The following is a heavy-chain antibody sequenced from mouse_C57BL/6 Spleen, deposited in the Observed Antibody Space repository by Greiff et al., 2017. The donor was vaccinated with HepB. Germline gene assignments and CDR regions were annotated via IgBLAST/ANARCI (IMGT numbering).Heavy chain of an antibody. V-gene: IGHV1-52*01. J-gene: IGHJ4*01. Sequence: QVQLKQSGAELVRPGSSVKLSCKASGYTFTSYWMHWVKQRPIQGLEWIGNIDPSDSETHYNQKFKDKATLTVDKSSSTAYMQLSSLTSEDSAVYYCARRGLRRAVYAMDYWGQGTSVTVSS. D-gene: IGHD2-4*01. CDR2: IDPSDSET. CDR3: ARRGLRRAVYAMDY. CDR1: GYTFTSYW.